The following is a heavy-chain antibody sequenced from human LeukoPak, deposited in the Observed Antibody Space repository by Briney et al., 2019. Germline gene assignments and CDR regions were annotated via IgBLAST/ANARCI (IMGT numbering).Heavy chain of an antibody. J-gene: IGHJ4*02. CDR3: ARVEIVVVTAVDC. CDR1: GFTFSSYW. D-gene: IGHD2-21*02. CDR2: IKQDGSEK. V-gene: IGHV3-7*01. Sequence: GGSLRLSCAASGFTFSSYWMSWVRLAPGKGLEWVANIKQDGSEKYYVDSVKGRFTISRDNAKNSLYLQMNSLRAEDTAVYYCARVEIVVVTAVDCWGQGTLVTVSS.